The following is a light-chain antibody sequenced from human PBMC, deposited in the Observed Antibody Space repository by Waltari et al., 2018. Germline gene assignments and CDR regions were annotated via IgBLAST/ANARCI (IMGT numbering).Light chain of an antibody. Sequence: EIMLTQSPGPLSLSPGERATLSCRASQSLSKYLAWYQQKPGQAPRLLIYDVSIRATGIPDRFSGSGYGTDFSLTISRLEPEDYAVYYCQKYGSLPATFGRGTKVEIK. CDR2: DVS. CDR3: QKYGSLPAT. CDR1: QSLSKY. J-gene: IGKJ1*01. V-gene: IGKV3-20*01.